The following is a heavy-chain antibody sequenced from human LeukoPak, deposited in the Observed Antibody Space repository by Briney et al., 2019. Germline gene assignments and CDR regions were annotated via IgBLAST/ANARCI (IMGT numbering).Heavy chain of an antibody. Sequence: ASVKVSCKASGYTFTSYGISWVRQAPGQGLEWMGWISAYNGNTNYAQKLQGRVTMTTDTSTSTAYMELRSLRSDDTAVYYCAREGSDSSGYHLYYYGMDVWGQGTTVTVSS. CDR1: GYTFTSYG. V-gene: IGHV1-18*01. CDR3: AREGSDSSGYHLYYYGMDV. CDR2: ISAYNGNT. D-gene: IGHD3-22*01. J-gene: IGHJ6*02.